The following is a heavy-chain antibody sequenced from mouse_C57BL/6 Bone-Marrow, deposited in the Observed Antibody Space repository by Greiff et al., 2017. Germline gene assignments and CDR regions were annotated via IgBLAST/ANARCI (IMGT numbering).Heavy chain of an antibody. CDR1: GYTFTSYG. Sequence: VQLQQSGAELARPGASVKLSCKASGYTFTSYGISRVKQGTGPGLEWIGEIYPRSGNTYYNAKFKGQAPLTADKSCSTAYMERRSLTSEDAAGYFCATLYYDYDLAWFAYWGQGTLVTVSA. V-gene: IGHV1-81*01. J-gene: IGHJ3*01. CDR2: IYPRSGNT. CDR3: ATLYYDYDLAWFAY. D-gene: IGHD2-4*01.